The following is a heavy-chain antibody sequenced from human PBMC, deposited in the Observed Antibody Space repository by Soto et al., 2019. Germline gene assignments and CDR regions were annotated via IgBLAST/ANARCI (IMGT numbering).Heavy chain of an antibody. CDR1: GGSISSGGYY. V-gene: IGHV4-31*03. Sequence: QVQLQESGPGLVKPSQTLSLTCTVSGGSISSGGYYWSWIRQHPGKGLEWIGYIFYSGTTYYNPSPXSXXTISVDTSKNQVSLKLSSVTAADTAVYYCARSVDPWGQGTLVTVSS. J-gene: IGHJ5*02. CDR3: ARSVDP. CDR2: IFYSGTT.